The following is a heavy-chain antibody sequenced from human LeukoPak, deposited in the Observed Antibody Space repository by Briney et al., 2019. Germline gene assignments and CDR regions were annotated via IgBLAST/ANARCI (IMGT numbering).Heavy chain of an antibody. CDR2: IIPIFGTA. J-gene: IGHJ4*02. D-gene: IGHD3-22*01. CDR3: ARAPWGSSGYYYLLWY. CDR1: GGTFSSYA. Sequence: SVKVSCKASGGTFSSYAISWVRQAPGQGLEWMRGIIPIFGTANYAQKFQGRVTITADESTSTAYMELSNLRSEDTAVYYCARAPWGSSGYYYLLWYWGQGTLVTVSS. V-gene: IGHV1-69*01.